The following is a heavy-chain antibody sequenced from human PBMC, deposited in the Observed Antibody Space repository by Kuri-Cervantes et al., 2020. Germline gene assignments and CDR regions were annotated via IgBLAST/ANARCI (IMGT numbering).Heavy chain of an antibody. V-gene: IGHV4-34*01. Sequence: ESLKISCAASGFTFGTYGMHWIRQPPGKGLEWIGEINPSGSAYYNSSLKSRVAISVDTSKNQFSLNLSSVTAADTAVYYCARISGRYDYWGQGTLVTVSS. CDR1: GFTFGTYG. CDR2: INPSGSA. D-gene: IGHD5-12*01. J-gene: IGHJ4*02. CDR3: ARISGRYDY.